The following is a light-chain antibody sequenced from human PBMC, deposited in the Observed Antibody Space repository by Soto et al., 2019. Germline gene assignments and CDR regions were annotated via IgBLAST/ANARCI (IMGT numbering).Light chain of an antibody. Sequence: EIVLTQSPGTLSLSPGGRATLSCRASQSVSSSYLAWYQQKPGQAPRLLIYGASSRATGIPDRFSGSGSGTDFTLTISRLEPEDFAVYYCQHYGTSLYTLGQGTKLEIK. CDR1: QSVSSSY. CDR2: GAS. J-gene: IGKJ2*01. CDR3: QHYGTSLYT. V-gene: IGKV3-20*01.